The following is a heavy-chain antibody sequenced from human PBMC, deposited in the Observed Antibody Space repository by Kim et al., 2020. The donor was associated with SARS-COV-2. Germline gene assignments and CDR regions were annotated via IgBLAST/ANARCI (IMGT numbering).Heavy chain of an antibody. J-gene: IGHJ4*02. V-gene: IGHV5-51*01. Sequence: DSDTRYSPSFQGQVSISADKSISTAYLQWSSLKASDTAMYYCARNWNGDYWGQGTLVTVSS. CDR2: DSDT. CDR3: ARNWNGDY. D-gene: IGHD1-1*01.